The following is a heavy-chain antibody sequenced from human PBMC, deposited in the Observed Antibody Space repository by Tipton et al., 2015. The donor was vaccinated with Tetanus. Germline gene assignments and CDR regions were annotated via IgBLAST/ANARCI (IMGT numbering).Heavy chain of an antibody. D-gene: IGHD4-11*01. J-gene: IGHJ4*02. CDR3: ARLASYSNHLDA. V-gene: IGHV4-30-4*08. CDR1: GDSLYRSSHY. CDR2: IYYSGNS. Sequence: TLSLTCTVSGDSLYRSSHYWAWVRQPPGKGLEWIGYIYYSGNSDYNPSLKSRVTLSVDTSSNQFSLKLNSVTAADPAVYYCARLASYSNHLDAWGQGALVTVSS.